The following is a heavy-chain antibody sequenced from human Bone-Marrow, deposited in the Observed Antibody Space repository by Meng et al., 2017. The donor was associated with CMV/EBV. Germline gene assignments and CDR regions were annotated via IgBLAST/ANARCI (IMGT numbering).Heavy chain of an antibody. CDR3: ARGRVRLSGTYFDY. V-gene: IGHV4-34*01. J-gene: IGHJ4*01. Sequence: EALKISWDGYGGSFGGYYWSWIRQPPGKGLEWIGHINHGGPTNYSPSLRTRLIISIDPFKRQFSLTVRSVTAAGTGFYYCARGRVRLSGTYFDYWGHGNLVTVSS. D-gene: IGHD5-12*01. CDR1: GGSFGGYY. CDR2: INHGGPT.